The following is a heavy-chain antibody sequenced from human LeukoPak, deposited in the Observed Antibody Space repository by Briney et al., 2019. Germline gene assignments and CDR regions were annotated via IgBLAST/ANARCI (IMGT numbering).Heavy chain of an antibody. CDR3: ARVTRQLDSRPYYFDY. Sequence: SETLSLTCTVSGGSISSYYWSWIRQPPGKGLEWIGYIYYSGSTYYNPSLKSRVTISVDTSKNQFSLKLSSVTAADTAVYYCARVTRQLDSRPYYFDYWGQGTLVTVSS. J-gene: IGHJ4*02. V-gene: IGHV4-59*06. CDR2: IYYSGST. D-gene: IGHD3-22*01. CDR1: GGSISSYY.